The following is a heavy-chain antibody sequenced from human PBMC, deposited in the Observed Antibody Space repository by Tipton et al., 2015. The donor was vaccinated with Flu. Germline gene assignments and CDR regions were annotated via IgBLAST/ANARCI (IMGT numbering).Heavy chain of an antibody. CDR3: ARSTYYYGSGSADY. D-gene: IGHD3-10*01. V-gene: IGHV4-38-2*02. CDR1: GDSTSSYSGDSISTYY. Sequence: GLVKPSETLSLTCTVSGDSTSSYSGDSISTYYWSWIRQPLGKGLEWIGYISHSGRTYYNPSLKSRVTISVDTAKNQFSQRLSSVTAADTAVYYCARSTYYYGSGSADYWGQGTLVTVSS. CDR2: ISHSGRT. J-gene: IGHJ4*02.